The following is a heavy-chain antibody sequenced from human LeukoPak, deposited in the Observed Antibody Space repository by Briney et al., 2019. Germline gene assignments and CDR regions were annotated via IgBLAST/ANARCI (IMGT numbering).Heavy chain of an antibody. Sequence: SETLSLTCTVSGGSISSSSYYWGWSRQPPGKGLGWSGSVYYSGGTYYNPSLQSRVTISVDMSKNQFSLKLSSVTAADTAVYYCARDKNGSGYYFVDAFDIWGQGTMVTVSS. CDR3: ARDKNGSGYYFVDAFDI. CDR1: GGSISSSSYY. J-gene: IGHJ3*02. CDR2: VYYSGGT. D-gene: IGHD3-22*01. V-gene: IGHV4-39*07.